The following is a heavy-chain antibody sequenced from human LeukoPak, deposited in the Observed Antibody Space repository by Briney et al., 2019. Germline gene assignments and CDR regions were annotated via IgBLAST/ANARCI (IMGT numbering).Heavy chain of an antibody. CDR1: GFTVSSNY. CDR2: IYSGGST. CDR3: AREDDSVLDY. V-gene: IGHV3-53*01. Sequence: GGSLRLSCAASGFTVSSNYMSWVREAPGKGLEWVSVIYSGGSTYYADSVKGRFTISRDNSKNTLYLQMNSLRAEDTAVYYCAREDDSVLDYWGQGTLVTVSS. D-gene: IGHD2-8*01. J-gene: IGHJ4*02.